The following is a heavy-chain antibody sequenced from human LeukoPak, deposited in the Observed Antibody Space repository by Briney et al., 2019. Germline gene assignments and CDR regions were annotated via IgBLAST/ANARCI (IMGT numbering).Heavy chain of an antibody. CDR1: GYTFTSYY. V-gene: IGHV1-46*01. CDR2: INPSGGST. Sequence: GASVKVSCKASGYTFTSYYMHWVRQAPGQGLEWMGIINPSGGSTSYAQKFQGRVTMTRDTSTSTVYMELSSLRSEGTAVYYCARDHGDYDVVYYYYYMDVWGKGTTVTVSS. D-gene: IGHD4-17*01. CDR3: ARDHGDYDVVYYYYYMDV. J-gene: IGHJ6*03.